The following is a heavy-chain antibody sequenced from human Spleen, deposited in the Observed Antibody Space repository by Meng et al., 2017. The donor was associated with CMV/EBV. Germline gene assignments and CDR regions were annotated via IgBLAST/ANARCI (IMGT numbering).Heavy chain of an antibody. CDR2: IIPIFGTA. Sequence: SVKVSCKASGGTFSSYAISWVRQAPGQGLEWMGGIIPIFGTANYAQKFQGRVTITTDESTSTAYMELSSLRSEDTAVYYCASTTLWFGELLRYYYYGMDVWGQGTTVTVS. CDR1: GGTFSSYA. D-gene: IGHD3-10*01. V-gene: IGHV1-69*05. J-gene: IGHJ6*02. CDR3: ASTTLWFGELLRYYYYGMDV.